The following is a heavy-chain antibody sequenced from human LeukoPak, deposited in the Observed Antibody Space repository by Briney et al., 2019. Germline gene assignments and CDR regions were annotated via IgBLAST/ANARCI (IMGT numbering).Heavy chain of an antibody. Sequence: ASVKVSCKASGYTFNNYDINWVRQAPGQGPEWMGWMNPNSGNTGYAQKFQGRVTMTRDTSISTAYMELSRLRSDDTAVYYCARDLSGSYKAFDIWGQGTMVTVSS. CDR3: ARDLSGSYKAFDI. CDR2: MNPNSGNT. V-gene: IGHV1-8*01. D-gene: IGHD1-26*01. CDR1: GYTFNNYD. J-gene: IGHJ3*02.